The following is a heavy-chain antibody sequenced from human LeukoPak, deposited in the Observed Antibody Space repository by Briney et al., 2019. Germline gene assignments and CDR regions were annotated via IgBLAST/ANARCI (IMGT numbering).Heavy chain of an antibody. J-gene: IGHJ4*02. CDR1: GFTFSSYV. CDR3: ARHSGDMVVIDF. V-gene: IGHV3-21*04. Sequence: GGSLRLSYAASGFTFSSYVMNWLRQAPGKGLEWVSSINAGGASKPYADSVRGRFAISRDNTKNSLYLQLNSLTAEDTAIYYCARHSGDMVVIDFWGQGTLVTVSS. D-gene: IGHD2-21*01. CDR2: INAGGASK.